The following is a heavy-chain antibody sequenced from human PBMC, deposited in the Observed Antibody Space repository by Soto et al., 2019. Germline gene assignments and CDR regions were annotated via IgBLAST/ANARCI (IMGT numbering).Heavy chain of an antibody. Sequence: ASVKVSCKVSGYTLTELSMHWVRQAPGKGLEWMGGFDPEDGETIYAQKFQGRVTMTEDTSTDTAYMELSGLRSEDTAVYYCATHPGVRGVPDYYYYGMDVWGQGATVTVSS. J-gene: IGHJ6*02. CDR2: FDPEDGET. CDR3: ATHPGVRGVPDYYYYGMDV. CDR1: GYTLTELS. V-gene: IGHV1-24*01. D-gene: IGHD3-10*01.